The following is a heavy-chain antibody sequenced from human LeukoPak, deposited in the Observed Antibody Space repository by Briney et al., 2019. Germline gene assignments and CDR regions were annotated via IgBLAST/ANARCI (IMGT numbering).Heavy chain of an antibody. CDR2: INPNSGGT. V-gene: IGHV1-2*02. J-gene: IGHJ4*02. CDR1: GHTFTGYY. D-gene: IGHD3-3*01. CDR3: AKIRNRSGYPSRFGY. Sequence: ASVKVSCKASGHTFTGYYMHWVRQAPGQGLEWMGWINPNSGGTNYAQKFQGRVTMTRDTPISTAYMELSRRRSDDTAVYYCAKIRNRSGYPSRFGYWGQGTLVTVSS.